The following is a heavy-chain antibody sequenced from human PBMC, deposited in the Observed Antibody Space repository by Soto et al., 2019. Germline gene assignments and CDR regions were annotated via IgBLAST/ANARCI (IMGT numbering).Heavy chain of an antibody. CDR3: ARNSPHRMAYGMDV. CDR2: ISYDGSNK. J-gene: IGHJ6*02. V-gene: IGHV3-30-3*01. Sequence: QVQLVESGGGVVQPGRSLRLSCAASGFTFSSYAMHWVRQAPGKGLEWVAVISYDGSNKYYADSVKGRFTISRDNSKNTLYLEMISLRAEDTAVYYCARNSPHRMAYGMDVWGQGTTVTVSS. CDR1: GFTFSSYA. D-gene: IGHD1-26*01.